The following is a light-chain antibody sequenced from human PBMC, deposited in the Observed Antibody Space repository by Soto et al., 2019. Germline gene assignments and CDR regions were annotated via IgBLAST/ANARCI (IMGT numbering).Light chain of an antibody. J-gene: IGKJ1*01. Sequence: DIQITHSPSTLSESVGNRVTITCRASQSISSWLAWYQQKPGKAPKLLIYQASSLESGVPSRFSGSGSGTEFTLTISSLQPDDFATYYCQQYDLYPWTFGQGTKVEI. CDR3: QQYDLYPWT. CDR2: QAS. CDR1: QSISSW. V-gene: IGKV1-5*03.